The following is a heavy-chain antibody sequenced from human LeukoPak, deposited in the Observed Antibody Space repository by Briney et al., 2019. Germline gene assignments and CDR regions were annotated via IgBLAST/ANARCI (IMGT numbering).Heavy chain of an antibody. D-gene: IGHD5-24*01. CDR3: ARDNSVRDEAWWFNP. CDR2: INPSGGSR. J-gene: IGHJ5*02. Sequence: ASVTVSCKSFGYTFTRYYMHWERQAPGQGPEGMGVINPSGGSRIYAQKFPGRFTLTRDLSTNTDYLELRSLRSEDTAVYYCARDNSVRDEAWWFNPWGQGTLVTVSS. V-gene: IGHV1-46*01. CDR1: GYTFTRYY.